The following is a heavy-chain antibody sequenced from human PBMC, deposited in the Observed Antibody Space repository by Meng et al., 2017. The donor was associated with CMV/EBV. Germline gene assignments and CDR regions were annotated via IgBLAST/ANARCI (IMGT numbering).Heavy chain of an antibody. CDR2: ISWNGGTI. CDR3: VKGTGYDILTGYFDY. J-gene: IGHJ4*02. Sequence: GGSLRLSCAASGFTFDDYALHWVRQPPGKGLEWVSGISWNGGTIDYVDSVRGRFIISRDNARNSVYLLMDSLRLEDTAKYFCVKGTGYDILTGYFDYWGRGVLVTVSS. CDR1: GFTFDDYA. V-gene: IGHV3-9*01. D-gene: IGHD3-9*01.